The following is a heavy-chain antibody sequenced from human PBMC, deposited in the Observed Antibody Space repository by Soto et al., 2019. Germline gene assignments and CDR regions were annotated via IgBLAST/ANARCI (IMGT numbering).Heavy chain of an antibody. CDR1: GGTFSSYA. Sequence: GASVKVSCKASGGTFSSYAISWVRQAPGQGLEWMGGIIPIFGTANYAQKFQGRVTITADKSTSTAYMELSSLRSEDTAVYYCASPTPKVDTKDYYYYGMDVWGQGTTVTVSS. CDR3: ASPTPKVDTKDYYYYGMDV. CDR2: IIPIFGTA. D-gene: IGHD5-18*01. J-gene: IGHJ6*02. V-gene: IGHV1-69*06.